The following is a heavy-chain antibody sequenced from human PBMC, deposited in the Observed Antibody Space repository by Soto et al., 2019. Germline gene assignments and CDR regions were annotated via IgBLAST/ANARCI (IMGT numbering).Heavy chain of an antibody. CDR1: GDSISSSHW. J-gene: IGHJ3*01. Sequence: QVHLQESGPGLVKPSGTLSLTCAVSGDSISSSHWWTWVRQSPGKGLEYIGEISHSGTANSNPSLKSRVTLPVDQSKNHFSLTLTSVTAADTAVYYCARVVLSITRGAFDAWGQGTPVTVSP. D-gene: IGHD1-20*01. CDR2: ISHSGTA. CDR3: ARVVLSITRGAFDA. V-gene: IGHV4-4*02.